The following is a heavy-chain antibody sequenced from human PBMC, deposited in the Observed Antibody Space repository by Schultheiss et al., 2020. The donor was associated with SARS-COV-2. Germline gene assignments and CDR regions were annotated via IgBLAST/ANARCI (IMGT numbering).Heavy chain of an antibody. CDR2: IYSGGST. CDR3: ARDYGDIMTY. CDR1: GFTFSSYA. J-gene: IGHJ4*02. Sequence: GGSLRLSCAASGFTFSSYAMHWVRQAPGKGLEWVAVIYSGGSTYYADSVKGRFTISRDNSKNTLYLQMNSLRAEDTAVYYCARDYGDIMTYWGQGTLVTVSS. D-gene: IGHD4-17*01. V-gene: IGHV3-53*01.